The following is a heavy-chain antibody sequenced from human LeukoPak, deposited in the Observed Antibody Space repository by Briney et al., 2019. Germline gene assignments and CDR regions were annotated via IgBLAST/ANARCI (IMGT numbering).Heavy chain of an antibody. CDR3: AKGGGSGSYRNWFDS. CDR1: EFTFSSYT. Sequence: QTGGSLRLSCAASEFTFSSYTMNWVRQAPGKGLEWISYITGSSSTLYYADSVKGRFTISRDNAKNSLYLQMNSLRAEDTAVYSCAKGGGSGSYRNWFDSWGQGTLVTVSS. J-gene: IGHJ5*01. V-gene: IGHV3-48*04. CDR2: ITGSSSTL. D-gene: IGHD3-10*01.